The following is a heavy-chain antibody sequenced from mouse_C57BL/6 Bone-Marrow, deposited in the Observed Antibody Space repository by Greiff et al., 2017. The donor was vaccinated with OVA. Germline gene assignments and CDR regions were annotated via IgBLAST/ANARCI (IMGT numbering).Heavy chain of an antibody. CDR3: TRGYSNYYAMDY. D-gene: IGHD2-5*01. Sequence: VQLQQSGAELVRPGASVTLSCKASGYTFPDYEMHWVKQTPVHGLEWIGAIDPETGGTAYNQKFKGKAILTADKSTSTAYMELRSLTSDDSAVYYCTRGYSNYYAMDYWGQGTSVTVSS. CDR2: IDPETGGT. CDR1: GYTFPDYE. J-gene: IGHJ4*01. V-gene: IGHV1-15*01.